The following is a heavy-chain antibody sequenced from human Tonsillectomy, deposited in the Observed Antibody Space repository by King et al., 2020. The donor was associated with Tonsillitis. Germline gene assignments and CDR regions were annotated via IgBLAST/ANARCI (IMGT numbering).Heavy chain of an antibody. CDR3: ARDLNYGGSGSYAANNYYYYGMDV. CDR2: IIPILGIA. CDR1: GGTFSSYA. V-gene: IGHV1-69*09. J-gene: IGHJ6*02. Sequence: QLVQSGAEVKKPGSSVKVSCKASGGTFSSYAISWVRQAPGQGLEWMGRIIPILGIANYAQQFQGSVTITADKSTNTAYMALSNLRSEDTAVYYCARDLNYGGSGSYAANNYYYYGMDVWGQGTTVTVSS. D-gene: IGHD3-16*01.